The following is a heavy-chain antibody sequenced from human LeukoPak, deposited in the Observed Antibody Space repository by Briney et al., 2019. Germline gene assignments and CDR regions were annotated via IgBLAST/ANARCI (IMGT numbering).Heavy chain of an antibody. CDR3: AELGITMIGGV. V-gene: IGHV3-48*03. D-gene: IGHD3-10*02. Sequence: GGSLRLSCAASGFTFSSYERNWVRQPPGKGLEWVSDISSSGSTIYYADSVTGRFTISRDNAKNSLYLQTNSLRAEDTAVYYCAELGITMIGGVWGKGTTVTISS. J-gene: IGHJ6*04. CDR1: GFTFSSYE. CDR2: ISSSGSTI.